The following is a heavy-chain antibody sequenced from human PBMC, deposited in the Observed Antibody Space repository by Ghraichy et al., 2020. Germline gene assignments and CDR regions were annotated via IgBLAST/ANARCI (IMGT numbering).Heavy chain of an antibody. D-gene: IGHD3-10*01. V-gene: IGHV2-26*01. CDR3: ARIILANYYGSGSYPYYFDY. CDR1: GFSLSNARMG. Sequence: SGPTLVKPTETLTLTCTVSGFSLSNARMGVSWIRQPPGKALEWLAHIFSNDEKSYSTSLKSRLTISKDTSKSQVVLTMTNMDPVDTATYYCARIILANYYGSGSYPYYFDYWGQGTLVTVSS. CDR2: IFSNDEK. J-gene: IGHJ4*02.